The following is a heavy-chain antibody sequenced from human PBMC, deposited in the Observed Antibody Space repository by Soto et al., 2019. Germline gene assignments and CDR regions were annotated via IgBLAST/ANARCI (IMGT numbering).Heavy chain of an antibody. CDR2: ISAYNGNT. Sequence: QVQLVQSGAEVKKPGASVKVSCKASGYTFTSYGISWVRQAPGQGLEWMGWISAYNGNTNYAQKLQGRVTMTTDTSTSTAYMELRSLRSDDTAGYYCARDLYRSSWYFHYYYGMDVLGQGTTVTVS. V-gene: IGHV1-18*01. CDR3: ARDLYRSSWYFHYYYGMDV. D-gene: IGHD6-13*01. J-gene: IGHJ6*02. CDR1: GYTFTSYG.